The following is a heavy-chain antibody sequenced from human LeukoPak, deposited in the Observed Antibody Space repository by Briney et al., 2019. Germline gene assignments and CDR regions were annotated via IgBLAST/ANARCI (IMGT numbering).Heavy chain of an antibody. D-gene: IGHD6-13*01. CDR1: GGSFSGYY. V-gene: IGHV4-34*01. CDR3: ASRRSGYGSSWYFRY. Sequence: SETLSLTCAVYGGSFSGYYWSWIRQPPGKGLEWIGEINHSGSTNYNPSLKSRVTISVDTSKNQFSLKLSSVTAADTAVYYCASRRSGYGSSWYFRYWGQGTLVTVSS. CDR2: INHSGST. J-gene: IGHJ4*02.